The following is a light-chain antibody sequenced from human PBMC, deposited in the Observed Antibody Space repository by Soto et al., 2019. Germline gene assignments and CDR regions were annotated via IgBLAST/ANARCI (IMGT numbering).Light chain of an antibody. V-gene: IGLV2-14*01. CDR1: SSDVGGYDL. Sequence: QSALTQPASVSGSPGQSITISCTGTSSDVGGYDLVSWYQQHPGTAPKLIIYEVSHRPSGVSYRFSGSKSGNTASLTISGLQAEDEADYYCSSYTTSSTLDVFGTGTKVTVL. J-gene: IGLJ1*01. CDR2: EVS. CDR3: SSYTTSSTLDV.